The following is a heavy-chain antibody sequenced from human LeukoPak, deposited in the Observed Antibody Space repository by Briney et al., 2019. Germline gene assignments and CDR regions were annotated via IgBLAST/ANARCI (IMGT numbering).Heavy chain of an antibody. CDR1: GGSFSGYY. CDR2: INHSGST. Sequence: SETLSLTCAVYGGSFSGYYWSWIRQPPGKGLEWIGEINHSGSTNYNPSLKSRVTISVDTSKNQFYLKLSSVTAADTAVYYCTRWVYCSSTSCYTGLDYWGQGTLVTVSS. CDR3: TRWVYCSSTSCYTGLDY. D-gene: IGHD2-2*02. V-gene: IGHV4-34*01. J-gene: IGHJ4*02.